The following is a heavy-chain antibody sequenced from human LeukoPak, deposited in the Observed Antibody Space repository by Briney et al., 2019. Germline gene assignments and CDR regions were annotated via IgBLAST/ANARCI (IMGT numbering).Heavy chain of an antibody. D-gene: IGHD4-23*01. CDR2: INPNSGGT. Sequence: ASVKVSCKASGYTFTGYYMHWVRQAPGQGLEWMGWINPNSGGTNYAQKFQGRVTMTRDTSISTAYMELSRLRSDDTAVYYCAGASTVVTPASDYWGQGTLVTVSS. J-gene: IGHJ4*02. CDR1: GYTFTGYY. V-gene: IGHV1-2*02. CDR3: AGASTVVTPASDY.